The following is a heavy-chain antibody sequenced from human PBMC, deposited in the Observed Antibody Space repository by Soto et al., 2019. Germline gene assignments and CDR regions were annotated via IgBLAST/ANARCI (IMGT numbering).Heavy chain of an antibody. CDR2: ISSDRSSI. J-gene: IGHJ4*02. Sequence: DVQLVESGGALVQPGGSLRLSCAASGLTFSIYSMNWVRQAPGKGLEWVSYISSDRSSIYYADSVKGRFTISRDNAKNSLYLQMHSLRDEDTAIYYCARGRLWSFDYWGQGTLVTVSS. V-gene: IGHV3-48*02. D-gene: IGHD3-10*01. CDR3: ARGRLWSFDY. CDR1: GLTFSIYS.